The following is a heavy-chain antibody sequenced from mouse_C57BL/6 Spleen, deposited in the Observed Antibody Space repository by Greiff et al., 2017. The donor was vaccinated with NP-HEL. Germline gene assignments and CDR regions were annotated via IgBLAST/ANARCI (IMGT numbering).Heavy chain of an antibody. D-gene: IGHD2-3*01. J-gene: IGHJ4*01. CDR2: IDPSDSYT. V-gene: IGHV1-69*01. CDR3: ARWLLGVDY. CDR1: GYTFTSYW. Sequence: VQLQQPGAELVMPGASVKLSCKASGYTFTSYWMHWVKQRPGQGLEWIGEIDPSDSYTNYNQKFKGKSTLTVDKSSSTAYMQLSSLTSEDSAVYYCARWLLGVDYWGQGTSVTVSS.